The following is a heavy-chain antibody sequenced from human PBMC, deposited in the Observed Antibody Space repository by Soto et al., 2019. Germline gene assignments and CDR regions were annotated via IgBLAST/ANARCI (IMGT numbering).Heavy chain of an antibody. J-gene: IGHJ5*02. V-gene: IGHV4-31*03. D-gene: IGHD4-17*01. CDR1: GGSISSGGYY. Sequence: ASETLSLTCTVSGGSISSGGYYWSWIRQHPGKGLEWIGYIYYSGSTYYNPSLKSRVTISVDTSKNQFSLKLSSVTAADTAVYYCARGELDYGDYGVEGFDPWGQGTLVTVSS. CDR3: ARGELDYGDYGVEGFDP. CDR2: IYYSGST.